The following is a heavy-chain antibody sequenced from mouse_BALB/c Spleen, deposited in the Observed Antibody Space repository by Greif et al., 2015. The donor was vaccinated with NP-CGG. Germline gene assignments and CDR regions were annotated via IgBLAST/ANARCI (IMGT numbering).Heavy chain of an antibody. Sequence: EVQLQQSGPELVKPGASVKMSCKASGYTFTSYVMHWVKQKPGQGLEWIGYINPYNDGTKYNEKFKGKATLTSDKSSSTAYLELSSLTSEDSAVYYCAGFYRYDAGYAMDYWGQGTSVTVSS. CDR1: GYTFTSYV. D-gene: IGHD2-14*01. CDR3: AGFYRYDAGYAMDY. CDR2: INPYNDGT. J-gene: IGHJ4*01. V-gene: IGHV1-14*01.